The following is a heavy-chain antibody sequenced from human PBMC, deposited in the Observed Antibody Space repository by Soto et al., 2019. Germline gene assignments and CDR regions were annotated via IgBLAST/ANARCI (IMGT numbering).Heavy chain of an antibody. Sequence: QVQLVQSGAEVKKPGASVKVSCKTSGYTFTTYDINWVRQATGQGLEWMGWMNPNSGNTGYAQKFQGRVTMTRNTSISTAYMELSTLKSEDTAVSYCARRLPYPHLDPWGQGTLVTVSS. CDR3: ARRLPYPHLDP. V-gene: IGHV1-8*01. J-gene: IGHJ5*02. CDR1: GYTFTTYD. CDR2: MNPNSGNT.